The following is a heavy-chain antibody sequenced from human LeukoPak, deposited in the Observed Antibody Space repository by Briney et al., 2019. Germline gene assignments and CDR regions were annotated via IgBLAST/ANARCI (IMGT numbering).Heavy chain of an antibody. Sequence: GGSLRLSCAASGFTFSSYSINWVRQAPGKGLEWVSYIRSFSSTIFYADSVKGRFTIYRDNAKNSLYLQMNSLRDEDTAVYYCARGSYGAVDYWGQGTLVTIST. J-gene: IGHJ4*02. CDR1: GFTFSSYS. V-gene: IGHV3-48*02. CDR3: ARGSYGAVDY. CDR2: IRSFSSTI. D-gene: IGHD4/OR15-4a*01.